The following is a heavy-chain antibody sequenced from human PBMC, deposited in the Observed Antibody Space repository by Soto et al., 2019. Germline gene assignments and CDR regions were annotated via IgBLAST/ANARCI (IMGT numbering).Heavy chain of an antibody. Sequence: SGPTLVNPTETLTLTCTVSGFSLTTGKMGVSWIRQPPGRALEWLAHIFSDNERSYSTSLQGRLTISKDTSGSQVVLSMTNVDPVDTATYYCARMKVDSYQFYYAMDVWGQGTTVTVYS. D-gene: IGHD3-9*01. CDR2: IFSDNER. CDR3: ARMKVDSYQFYYAMDV. CDR1: GFSLTTGKMG. V-gene: IGHV2-26*01. J-gene: IGHJ6*02.